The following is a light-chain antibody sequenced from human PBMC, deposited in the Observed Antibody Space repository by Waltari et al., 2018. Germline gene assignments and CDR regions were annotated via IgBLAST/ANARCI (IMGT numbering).Light chain of an antibody. CDR3: QSYDSSLSNAV. V-gene: IGLV1-40*01. CDR2: GDS. CDR1: RSNIGAGYA. J-gene: IGLJ7*01. Sequence: QSVLTQPPSVSGAPGQRVSISCTGSRSNIGAGYAVHWYQQLPGTAPKPLIYGDSNRPSGVPDRFSGSKSGTSASLAITGLQAEDEADYYCQSYDSSLSNAVFGGGTQLTVL.